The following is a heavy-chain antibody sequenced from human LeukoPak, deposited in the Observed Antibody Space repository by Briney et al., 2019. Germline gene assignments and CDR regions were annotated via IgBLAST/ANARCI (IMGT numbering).Heavy chain of an antibody. D-gene: IGHD3-22*01. CDR2: MNPNSGNT. J-gene: IGHJ4*02. V-gene: IGHV1-8*01. CDR3: ARGRTPYYYDSSGYC. Sequence: ASVTVSCKASGYTFTSYDINWVRQATGQGLEWMRWMNPNSGNTGYAQKFQGRVTMTRNTSISTAYMELSSLRSEDTAVYYCARGRTPYYYDSSGYCWGQGTLVTVSS. CDR1: GYTFTSYD.